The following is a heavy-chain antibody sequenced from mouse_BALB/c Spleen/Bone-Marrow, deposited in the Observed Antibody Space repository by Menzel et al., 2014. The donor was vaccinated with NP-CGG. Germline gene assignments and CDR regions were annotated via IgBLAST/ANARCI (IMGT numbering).Heavy chain of an antibody. CDR3: TRGLRAWFAY. Sequence: VKLQESGAELVKPGASVKLSCKASGYTFXSYYMYWVKQRPGQGLEWIGGINPSNGGTNFNEKFKSKATLTVDKSSSTAYMQLSSLTSEDSAVYYCTRGLRAWFAYWGQGTLVTVSA. J-gene: IGHJ3*01. D-gene: IGHD3-1*01. V-gene: IGHV1S81*02. CDR1: GYTFXSYY. CDR2: INPSNGGT.